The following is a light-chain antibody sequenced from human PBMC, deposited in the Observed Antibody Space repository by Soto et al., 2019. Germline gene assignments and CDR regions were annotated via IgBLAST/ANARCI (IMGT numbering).Light chain of an antibody. V-gene: IGLV1-51*02. CDR3: GTWDSSLIAL. Sequence: QSALTQPPSVSAAPGQKVTIPCSGNSSNIGSNDVSWYQQLPGKAPKLLIYENSQRPSGIPDRFSGSKSGTPATLGITGLQTGDEADYYCGTWDSSLIALFGTGTKVTVL. CDR1: SSNIGSND. CDR2: ENS. J-gene: IGLJ1*01.